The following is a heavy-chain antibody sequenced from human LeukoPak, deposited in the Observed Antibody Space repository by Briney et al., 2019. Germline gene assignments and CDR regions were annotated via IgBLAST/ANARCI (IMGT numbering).Heavy chain of an antibody. Sequence: ASVKVSCKTSGYTFTEYYIHWVRQAPGHGLEWMGWVNPHSGGTNFAQSFRGRVTLTRDTSTSTVYMELNSLTSDDTAVYFCARVGISAATADYWGQGTLVTVSS. CDR2: VNPHSGGT. V-gene: IGHV1-2*02. D-gene: IGHD6-25*01. CDR3: ARVGISAATADY. CDR1: GYTFTEYY. J-gene: IGHJ4*02.